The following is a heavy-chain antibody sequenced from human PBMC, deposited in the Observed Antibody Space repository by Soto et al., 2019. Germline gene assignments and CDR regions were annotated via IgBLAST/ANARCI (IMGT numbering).Heavy chain of an antibody. CDR1: GGSISSDDYY. V-gene: IGHV4-30-4*01. D-gene: IGHD2-2*01. J-gene: IGHJ4*02. CDR3: ARAQLVGYYFDY. Sequence: PSGTLSLTCTVSGGSISSDDYYWSWIRQPPGKGLEWIGYIYYSGSTYYNPSLKSRVTKSIDTSKNQFSLKLSSVTAADTAVYYCARAQLVGYYFDYWGQGTLVTVSS. CDR2: IYYSGST.